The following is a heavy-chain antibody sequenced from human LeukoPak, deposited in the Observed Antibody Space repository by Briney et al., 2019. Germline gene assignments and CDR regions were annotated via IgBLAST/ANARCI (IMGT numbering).Heavy chain of an antibody. V-gene: IGHV4-59*08. Sequence: SETLSLTCTVSGGSISSYYWSWIRQPPGKGLEWIGYIYYSGSTNYNPSLKSRVTISVDTSKNQFSLKLSSVTAADTAVYYCARSGWHSSGYPVTFDYWGQGTLVTVSS. CDR1: GGSISSYY. J-gene: IGHJ4*02. CDR3: ARSGWHSSGYPVTFDY. CDR2: IYYSGST. D-gene: IGHD3-22*01.